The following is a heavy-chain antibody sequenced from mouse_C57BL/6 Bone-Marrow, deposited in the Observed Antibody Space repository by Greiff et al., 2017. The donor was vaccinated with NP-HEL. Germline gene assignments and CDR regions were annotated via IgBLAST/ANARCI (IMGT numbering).Heavy chain of an antibody. D-gene: IGHD1-2*01. CDR3: AGTTEHYYSYAMDY. CDR1: GFSLTSYG. V-gene: IGHV2-6*03. CDR2: IWSDGST. J-gene: IGHJ4*01. Sequence: QVQLKQSGPGLVAPSQSLSITCTVSGFSLTSYGVHWVRQPPGKGLEWLVVIWSDGSTTYNSALKSRLSISKDNSKSQVFLKMNRLQTDDTAMYYCAGTTEHYYSYAMDYWGQGTSVTVSS.